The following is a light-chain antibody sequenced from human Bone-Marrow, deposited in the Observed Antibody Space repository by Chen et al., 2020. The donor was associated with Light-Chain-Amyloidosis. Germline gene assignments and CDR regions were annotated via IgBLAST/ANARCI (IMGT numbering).Light chain of an antibody. Sequence: SYVLTQPSSVSVAPGQTATIACGENNIGSTSVHWYQQTPGQAPLLVVYDDSDRPSGIPERLSGTNSGNTATLTISRVEAGDEADYYCQVWDRSSERPVFGGGTKLTVL. V-gene: IGLV3-21*02. CDR2: DDS. CDR3: QVWDRSSERPV. J-gene: IGLJ3*02. CDR1: NIGSTS.